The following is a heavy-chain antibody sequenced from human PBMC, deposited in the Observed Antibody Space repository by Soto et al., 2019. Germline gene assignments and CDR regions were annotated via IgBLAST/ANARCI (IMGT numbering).Heavy chain of an antibody. CDR3: ARGVTMVRGVINTPYFDY. CDR1: GDSISSGDYY. J-gene: IGHJ4*02. D-gene: IGHD3-10*01. V-gene: IGHV4-30-4*01. Sequence: SETLSLTCTVSGDSISSGDYYWSWIRQPPGKGLEWIGYIYYSGSTYYNPSLKSRVTISVDTSKNQFSLKLSSVTAADTAVYYCARGVTMVRGVINTPYFDYWGQGTLVTVSS. CDR2: IYYSGST.